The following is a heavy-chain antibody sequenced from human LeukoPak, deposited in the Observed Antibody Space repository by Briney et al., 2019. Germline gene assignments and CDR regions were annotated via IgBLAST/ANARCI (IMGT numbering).Heavy chain of an antibody. J-gene: IGHJ3*02. CDR1: GFTFSSYW. Sequence: PGGSLRLSCAASGFTFSSYWMSWVRQAPGKGLEWVANIKQDGSEKYYVDSVKGRFTISRDNAKNSLYLQMNSLRAEDTAVYYCARVPQMATIWGNDAFDIWGQGTMVTVSS. D-gene: IGHD5-24*01. V-gene: IGHV3-7*01. CDR3: ARVPQMATIWGNDAFDI. CDR2: IKQDGSEK.